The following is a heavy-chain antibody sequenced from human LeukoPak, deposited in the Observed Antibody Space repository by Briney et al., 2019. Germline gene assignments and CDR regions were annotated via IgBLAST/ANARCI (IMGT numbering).Heavy chain of an antibody. D-gene: IGHD3-22*01. V-gene: IGHV3-23*01. CDR3: VRESVYYDSSGYYNVLDY. CDR2: ISGSGGST. Sequence: PGGSLRLSCAASGFTFSSYAMSWVRQAPGKGLEWVSAISGSGGSTYYADSVKGRFTISRDNSKNTLYLQMNSLRAEDTAVYYCVRESVYYDSSGYYNVLDYWGQGTLVTVSS. J-gene: IGHJ4*02. CDR1: GFTFSSYA.